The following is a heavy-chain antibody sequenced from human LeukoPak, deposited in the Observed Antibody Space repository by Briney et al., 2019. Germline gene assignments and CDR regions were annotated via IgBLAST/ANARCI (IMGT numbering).Heavy chain of an antibody. D-gene: IGHD3-10*01. CDR2: INHSGSP. CDR3: ARDSPYYYGSGSATYYMDV. J-gene: IGHJ6*03. V-gene: IGHV4-34*01. CDR1: GGSFSGYF. Sequence: SETLSLTCAVYGGSFSGYFWSWIRQPPGKGLEWIGEINHSGSPNYNPSLKSRVTISVDTSKNQFSLKLSSVTAADTAVYYCARDSPYYYGSGSATYYMDVWGKGTTVTISS.